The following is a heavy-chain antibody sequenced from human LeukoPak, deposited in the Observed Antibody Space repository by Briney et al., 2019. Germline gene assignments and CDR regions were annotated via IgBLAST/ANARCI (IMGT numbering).Heavy chain of an antibody. CDR1: GGSVSSNNW. D-gene: IGHD3-9*01. V-gene: IGHV4-4*02. Sequence: PSETLSLTCGVSGGSVSSNNWWSWFRQPPGKGLEWIGEVHHIGGTTYNPSLKSRVTMSVDTSKNQFSLKLSSVTAADTAVYYCARESSFDWSSVGFDYWGQGTLVTVSS. J-gene: IGHJ4*02. CDR3: ARESSFDWSSVGFDY. CDR2: VHHIGGT.